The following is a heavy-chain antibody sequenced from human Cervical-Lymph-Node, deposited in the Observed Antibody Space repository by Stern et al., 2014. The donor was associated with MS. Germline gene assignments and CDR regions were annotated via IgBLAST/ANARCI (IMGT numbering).Heavy chain of an antibody. D-gene: IGHD5/OR15-5a*01. Sequence: QVQLQESGPGLVKPSQTLSLTCTVSGGSISSGSHYWSWIRQPAGKGLEWVGLIYSTGRVDYTPSFKGRVTMSVDASKDQFSLELRSVTAADTAMYYCAREWIYEVSWFDSWGQGSLVIVSS. CDR2: IYSTGRV. CDR1: GGSISSGSHY. CDR3: AREWIYEVSWFDS. J-gene: IGHJ5*01. V-gene: IGHV4-61*02.